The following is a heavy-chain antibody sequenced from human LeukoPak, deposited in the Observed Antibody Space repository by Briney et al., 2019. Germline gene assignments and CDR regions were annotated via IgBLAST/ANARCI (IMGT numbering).Heavy chain of an antibody. CDR3: AKDALIPVVVVAAPDY. CDR1: GFTFSSSA. Sequence: GGSLRLSCAASGFTFSSSAMTWVRQTPRKGLEWVSTISASGGSTFFADSVKGRFTISRDNSKNTLYLQMNSLRAEDTAVYYCAKDALIPVVVVAAPDYWGQGTLVTVSS. V-gene: IGHV3-23*01. D-gene: IGHD2-15*01. CDR2: ISASGGST. J-gene: IGHJ4*02.